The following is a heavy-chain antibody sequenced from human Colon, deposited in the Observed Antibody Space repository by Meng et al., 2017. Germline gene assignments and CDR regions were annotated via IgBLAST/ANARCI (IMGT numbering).Heavy chain of an antibody. CDR2: IYYSGST. CDR1: VGSVTSNSYS. CDR3: ARDSGYDKNWFDP. D-gene: IGHD5-12*01. J-gene: IGHJ5*02. V-gene: IGHV4-61*01. Sequence: GSGRVSPSESLAVTCIVSVGSVTSNSYSWSWLRQHPGKVLDWIGFIYYSGSTNYNPSLKSRVTISVDTSKNQFSLKVSSVTAADTAVYYCARDSGYDKNWFDPWGQGTLVTVSS.